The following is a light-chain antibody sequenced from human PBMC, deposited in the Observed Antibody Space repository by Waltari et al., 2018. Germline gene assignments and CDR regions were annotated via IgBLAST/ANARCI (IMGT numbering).Light chain of an antibody. Sequence: SYELTQPLSVSVALGQTASVTCGGNDIESKNVYWYQQKSGQAPVLVIYRDSNRPSWISGGFAGPNSGNTATLTISRAQAGDEADYYGQVYDSTTYVFGTGTKVTVL. CDR2: RDS. V-gene: IGLV3-9*01. J-gene: IGLJ1*01. CDR3: QVYDSTTYV. CDR1: DIESKN.